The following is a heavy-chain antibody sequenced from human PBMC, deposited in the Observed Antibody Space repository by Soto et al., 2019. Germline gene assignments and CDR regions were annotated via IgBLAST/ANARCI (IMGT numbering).Heavy chain of an antibody. J-gene: IGHJ6*03. Sequence: GGSLRLSCAASGFTFSSYWMHWVRQAPGKGLVWVSRINSDGSSTSYADSVKGRFTISRDNAKNTLYLQMNSLNAEDTAVYYWARAENYYDSGSPAYYYYDMDVWGKGTTVTVSS. V-gene: IGHV3-74*01. D-gene: IGHD3-10*01. CDR1: GFTFSSYW. CDR2: INSDGSST. CDR3: ARAENYYDSGSPAYYYYDMDV.